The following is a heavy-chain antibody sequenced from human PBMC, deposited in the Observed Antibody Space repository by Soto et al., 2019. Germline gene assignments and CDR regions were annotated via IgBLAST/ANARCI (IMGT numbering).Heavy chain of an antibody. V-gene: IGHV1-69*01. CDR1: GGTSNNHA. Sequence: QVQLVQSGAEVKKPGSSVKVSCKASGGTSNNHALNWVRQAPGQGLEWMGGIIPIFGTSTYAQKFQGRVTITADESTRTADMELMSLRSEDTGVYYCVGGLMMEIATILRDKGFVPWGQGTLVTVSS. J-gene: IGHJ5*02. CDR2: IIPIFGTS. CDR3: VGGLMMEIATILRDKGFVP. D-gene: IGHD2-21*01.